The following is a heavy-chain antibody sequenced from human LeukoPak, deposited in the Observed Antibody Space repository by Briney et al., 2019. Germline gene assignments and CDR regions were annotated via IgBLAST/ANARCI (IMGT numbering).Heavy chain of an antibody. D-gene: IGHD2-15*01. Sequence: SSETLSLTCTVSGYSISSGYYWGWIRQPPGKGLEWIGSIYHSGSTYYNPSLKSRVTISVDTSKNQFSLKLSSVTAADTAVYYCARDLRDCSGGSCYLDAFDIWGQGTMVTVSS. CDR3: ARDLRDCSGGSCYLDAFDI. CDR2: IYHSGST. V-gene: IGHV4-38-2*02. J-gene: IGHJ3*02. CDR1: GYSISSGYY.